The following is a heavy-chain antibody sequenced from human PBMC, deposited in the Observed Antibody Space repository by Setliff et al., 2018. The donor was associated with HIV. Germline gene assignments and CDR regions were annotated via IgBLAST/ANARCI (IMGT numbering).Heavy chain of an antibody. D-gene: IGHD5-12*01. CDR2: IYYTGST. V-gene: IGHV4-31*03. J-gene: IGHJ4*02. CDR3: ARVGGYNKFDY. Sequence: SETLSLTCSVSGGSINSGHYCWSWIRHHPGKGLEWIGYIYYTGSTYFNPSLKSRVTLSIDTSKNQFSLKLSSVTAADTAVYYCARVGGYNKFDYWGQGTLVTVSS. CDR1: GGSINSGHYC.